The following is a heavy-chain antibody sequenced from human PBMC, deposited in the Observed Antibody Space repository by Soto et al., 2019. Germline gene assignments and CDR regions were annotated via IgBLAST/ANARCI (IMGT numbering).Heavy chain of an antibody. CDR1: GFTFSSYA. CDR2: IGGSGGST. V-gene: IGHV3-23*01. Sequence: GGSLRLSCAASGFTFSSYAMSWVRQAPGKGLEWVSAIGGSGGSTYYADSVKGRFTISRDNSKNKLYLQMNSLRAEDTAVYYCAKARTKNYYDSSGSFDYWGQGTLVTVSS. CDR3: AKARTKNYYDSSGSFDY. D-gene: IGHD3-22*01. J-gene: IGHJ4*02.